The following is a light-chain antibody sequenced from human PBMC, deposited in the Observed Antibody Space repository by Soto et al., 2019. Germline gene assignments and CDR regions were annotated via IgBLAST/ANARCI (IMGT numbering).Light chain of an antibody. V-gene: IGLV2-8*01. CDR1: SSDVGAYKY. Sequence: QSALTQPPSASGSPGQSVTISCTGTSSDVGAYKYVSWYKQYPGKAPKLMIYEVSKRPSGVPDRFSGSKSGNTASLTVSGVQAEDEVDYYCTSYVGSNIWVFGGGTKLTVL. CDR3: TSYVGSNIWV. CDR2: EVS. J-gene: IGLJ3*02.